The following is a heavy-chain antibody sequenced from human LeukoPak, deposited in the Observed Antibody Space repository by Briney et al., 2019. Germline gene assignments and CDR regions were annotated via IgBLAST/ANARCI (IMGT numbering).Heavy chain of an antibody. CDR1: GLTFDDYA. CDR3: AKDTPAGGGGY. Sequence: GRSLRLSCAASGLTFDDYAMHWVRQAPGKGLGWVSGISWNSGSIGYADSVKGRFTISRDNAKNSLYLQMNSLRAEDTALYYCAKDTPAGGGGYWGQGTLVTVSS. CDR2: ISWNSGSI. D-gene: IGHD6-13*01. J-gene: IGHJ4*02. V-gene: IGHV3-9*01.